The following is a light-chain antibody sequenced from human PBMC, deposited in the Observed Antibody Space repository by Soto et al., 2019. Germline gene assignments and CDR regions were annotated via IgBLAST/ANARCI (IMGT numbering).Light chain of an antibody. Sequence: MTHSRAAVSATEGDRVPITCRASQGISNYLAWYQQKPGKVPKLLIYAASTLQSGVPSRFSGSGSGTDFTLTISSLQPEDVATYYCQKYNSAPLTFGGGTKVDIK. CDR1: QGISNY. CDR2: AAS. CDR3: QKYNSAPLT. V-gene: IGKV1-27*01. J-gene: IGKJ4*01.